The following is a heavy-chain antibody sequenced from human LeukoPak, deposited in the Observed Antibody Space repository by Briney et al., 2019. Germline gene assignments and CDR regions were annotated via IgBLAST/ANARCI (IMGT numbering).Heavy chain of an antibody. J-gene: IGHJ4*02. D-gene: IGHD5-18*01. CDR3: ARDFLGYSYGIDY. Sequence: ASVKVSRKASGYTFTGYYMHWVRQAPGQGLEWMGWINPNSGGTNYAQKFQGRVTMTRDTSISTAYMELSRLRSDDTAVYYCARDFLGYSYGIDYWGQGTLVTVSS. CDR2: INPNSGGT. V-gene: IGHV1-2*02. CDR1: GYTFTGYY.